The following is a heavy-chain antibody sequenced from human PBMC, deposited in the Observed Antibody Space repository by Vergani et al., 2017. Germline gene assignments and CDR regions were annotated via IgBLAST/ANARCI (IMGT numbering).Heavy chain of an antibody. J-gene: IGHJ6*02. Sequence: EVQLVESGGGLVQPGRSLRLSCTASGFTFGDYAMSWVRQATGKGLEWVGFIRSKAYGGTTEYAASVKGRFTISRDDYKSMAYLQMNSLKTEATAVYYCTRGSRIVVVPVAYYYYGMDVWGQGTTVTVSS. CDR1: GFTFGDYA. D-gene: IGHD2-2*01. CDR3: TRGSRIVVVPVAYYYYGMDV. V-gene: IGHV3-49*04. CDR2: IRSKAYGGTT.